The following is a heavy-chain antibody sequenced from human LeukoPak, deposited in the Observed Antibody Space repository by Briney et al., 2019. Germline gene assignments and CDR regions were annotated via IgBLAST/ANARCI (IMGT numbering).Heavy chain of an antibody. V-gene: IGHV3-48*04. D-gene: IGHD1-26*01. CDR1: GFTFSDYS. CDR3: ARDRTGELLGFDY. J-gene: IGHJ4*02. Sequence: PGGSLRLSCAASGFTFSDYSMNWVRQAPGKGLEWISYIGISSGNTKYADSVKGRFTISGDNAKSSLYLQMNSLRVEDTAVYYCARDRTGELLGFDYWGQGTLVTVSS. CDR2: IGISSGNT.